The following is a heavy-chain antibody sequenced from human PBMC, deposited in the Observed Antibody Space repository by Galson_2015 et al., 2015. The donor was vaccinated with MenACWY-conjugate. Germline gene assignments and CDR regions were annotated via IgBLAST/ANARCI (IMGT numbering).Heavy chain of an antibody. D-gene: IGHD6-6*01. Sequence: SLRLSCAASGFTLSSSAMNWVRQAPGKGLEWVSTIGGSDDNTYYPDSVRGRFTISRDTSKSTLDLQMNNLRSDDTALYYCARDLSSPPLLPFSETPRGAFDIWGQGTMVTVSS. J-gene: IGHJ3*02. V-gene: IGHV3-23*01. CDR1: GFTLSSSA. CDR3: ARDLSSPPLLPFSETPRGAFDI. CDR2: IGGSDDNT.